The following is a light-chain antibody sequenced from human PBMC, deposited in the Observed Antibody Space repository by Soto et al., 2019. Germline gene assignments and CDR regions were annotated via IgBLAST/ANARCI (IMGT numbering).Light chain of an antibody. V-gene: IGKV1-17*01. CDR3: LQYNTYPRT. CDR1: QGIRHD. J-gene: IGKJ1*01. Sequence: DIQMTQSPSSLSASVGDRVTITCRASQGIRHDLGWYHQKPGKAPKRLIYSASSLESGVPSRFSGSGSGTEFSLTISSLQPEDFATDDCLQYNTYPRTFGQGTRVEI. CDR2: SAS.